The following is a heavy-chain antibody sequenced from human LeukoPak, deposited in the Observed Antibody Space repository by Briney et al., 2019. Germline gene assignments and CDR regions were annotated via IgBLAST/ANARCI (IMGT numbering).Heavy chain of an antibody. CDR1: GFTFSSYA. V-gene: IGHV3-23*01. Sequence: PGGSLRLSCAASGFTFSSYAMSWVRQAPAKGLDLVSVFSGSGGSTDYADSVKGRFTISRDNSKNTLYLQMNSLRVEDTAVYYCAKQSSGWLSEYFDYWGQGTPVTVSS. CDR3: AKQSSGWLSEYFDY. D-gene: IGHD6-19*01. CDR2: FSGSGGST. J-gene: IGHJ4*02.